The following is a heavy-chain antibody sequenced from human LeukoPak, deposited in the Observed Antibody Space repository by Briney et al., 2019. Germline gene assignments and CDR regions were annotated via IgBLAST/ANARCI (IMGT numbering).Heavy chain of an antibody. CDR1: GGSISSYY. D-gene: IGHD3-10*01. CDR2: IYYSGST. CDR3: ARVQYYYGSGSYYNLDAYDI. Sequence: PSETLSLTCTVSGGSISSYYWSWIRQPPGKGLEWIGYIYYSGSTNYNPSLKSRVTISVDTSKNQFSLKLSSVTAADTAVYYCARVQYYYGSGSYYNLDAYDIWGQGTMVTVSS. V-gene: IGHV4-59*01. J-gene: IGHJ3*02.